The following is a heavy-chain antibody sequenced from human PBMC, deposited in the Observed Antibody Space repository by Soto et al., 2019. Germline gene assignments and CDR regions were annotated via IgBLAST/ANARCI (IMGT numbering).Heavy chain of an antibody. V-gene: IGHV4-30-2*01. CDR3: ACLTGYIRSFDH. CDR2: IFDTGNT. Sequence: QLQLLESGSGLVRPSQTLSLTCAVSGGSLSSGGCSWNWIRLPPGKSLEWIGYIFDTGNTYYNTSRKSRVTLSVDTSRNQFSLRLASVSAADTAMYYCACLTGYIRSFDHWGRGTLVTVSS. J-gene: IGHJ2*01. D-gene: IGHD7-27*01. CDR1: GGSLSSGGCS.